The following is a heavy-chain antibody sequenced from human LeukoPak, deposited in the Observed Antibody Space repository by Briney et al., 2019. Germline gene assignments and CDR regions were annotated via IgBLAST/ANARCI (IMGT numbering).Heavy chain of an antibody. V-gene: IGHV3-21*01. J-gene: IGHJ6*04. CDR2: ISSSSRYI. D-gene: IGHD3-10*02. CDR1: AFTFSSYS. CDR3: AELGITMIGGV. Sequence: GGSLRLSCAASAFTFSSYSMNWVRQAPGKGLEWVSSISSSSRYIYYADSVKGRFTISRDNAKNSLYLQMNSLRAEDTAVYYCAELGITMIGGVWGKGTTVTISS.